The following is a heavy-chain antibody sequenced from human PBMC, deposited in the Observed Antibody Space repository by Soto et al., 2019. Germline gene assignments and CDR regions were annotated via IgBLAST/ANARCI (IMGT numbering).Heavy chain of an antibody. CDR2: IYHSGST. CDR1: GGSISSSNW. J-gene: IGHJ4*02. V-gene: IGHV4-4*02. D-gene: IGHD5-18*01. Sequence: PSETRSLTCAVSGGSISSSNWWSWVRQPPGKGLEWIGEIYHSGSTNYNPSLKSRVTISVDKSKNQFSLKLSSVTAADTAVYYCARDNGYSYGYTLDHWGQGTLVTVS. CDR3: ARDNGYSYGYTLDH.